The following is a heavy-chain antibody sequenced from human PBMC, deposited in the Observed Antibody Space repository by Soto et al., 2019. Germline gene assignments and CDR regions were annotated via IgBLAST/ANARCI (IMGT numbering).Heavy chain of an antibody. CDR1: GDSVSSNSAA. J-gene: IGHJ6*02. V-gene: IGHV6-1*01. CDR3: ARVELGRSSSSPYGMDV. CDR2: TYYRSKWYN. Sequence: SQTLSLTCAISGDSVSSNSAAWNWIRQSPSRGLEWLGRTYYRSKWYNDYAVSVKSRITINPDTSKNQFSLQLNSVTPEDTAVYYCARVELGRSSSSPYGMDVWGQGTTVTVSS. D-gene: IGHD6-6*01.